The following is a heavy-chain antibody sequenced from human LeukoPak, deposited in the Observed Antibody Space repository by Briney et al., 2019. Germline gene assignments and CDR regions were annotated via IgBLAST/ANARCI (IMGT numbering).Heavy chain of an antibody. CDR1: VYTFIDYY. V-gene: IGHV1-2*02. CDR3: LTVGATNFYY. D-gene: IGHD1-26*01. Sequence: ASVKVSFKSSVYTFIDYYIHWVRQPPAQGLAFLGWISPDCGGTNYPHKFHGRAALTSDTSSNTASMALSRLTSDDATVDYYLTVGATNFYYWGHETQVSVSS. CDR2: ISPDCGGT. J-gene: IGHJ4*01.